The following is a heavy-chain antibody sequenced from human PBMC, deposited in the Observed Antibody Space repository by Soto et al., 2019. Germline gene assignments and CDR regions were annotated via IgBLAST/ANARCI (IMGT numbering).Heavy chain of an antibody. Sequence: SVKVSCKASGYTFTSYYMHWVRQAPGQGLEWMGIINPSGGSTSYAQKFQGRVTMTRDTFTSTVYMELSSLRPEDTAVYYCARHRITTSGWLDPSGQRHVATVAS. D-gene: IGHD3-3*01. V-gene: IGHV1-46*01. J-gene: IGHJ5*02. CDR2: INPSGGST. CDR3: ARHRITTSGWLDP. CDR1: GYTFTSYY.